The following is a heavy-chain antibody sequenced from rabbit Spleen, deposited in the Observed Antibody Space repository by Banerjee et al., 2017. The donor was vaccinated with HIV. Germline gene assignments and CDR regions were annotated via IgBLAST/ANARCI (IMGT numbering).Heavy chain of an antibody. Sequence: QEQLEESRGDLVKPEGSLTLTCAASGFSFSDIYWISWVRQAPGKGLEWIAYIYTAGGSSYYASWAKGRFTITRSTSLNTVTLQLNSLTAADTATYFCARDTSTSFSTYGMDLWGPGTLVTVS. CDR3: ARDTSTSFSTYGMDL. D-gene: IGHD1-1*01. V-gene: IGHV1S45*01. CDR2: IYTAGGSS. J-gene: IGHJ6*01. CDR1: GFSFSDIYW.